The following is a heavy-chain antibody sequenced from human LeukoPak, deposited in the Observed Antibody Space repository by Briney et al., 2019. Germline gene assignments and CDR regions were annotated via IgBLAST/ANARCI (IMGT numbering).Heavy chain of an antibody. CDR1: GGSFSGYY. D-gene: IGHD3-16*01. V-gene: IGHV4-59*10. Sequence: SETLSLTCAVYGGSFSGYYWSWIRQPAGKGLEWIGRIYTSGSTNYNPSLKSRVTISVDTSKNQFSLKLSSVTAADTAVYYCARVGHSWDYFDYWGQGTLVTVSS. J-gene: IGHJ4*02. CDR3: ARVGHSWDYFDY. CDR2: IYTSGST.